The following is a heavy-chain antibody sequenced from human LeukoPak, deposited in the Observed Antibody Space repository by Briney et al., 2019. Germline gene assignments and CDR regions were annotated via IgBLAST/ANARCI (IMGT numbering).Heavy chain of an antibody. CDR1: GFTFSDYS. V-gene: IGHV3-48*01. CDR3: TRGSFGVFDY. D-gene: IGHD3-10*01. CDR2: MNSDGSHI. J-gene: IGHJ4*02. Sequence: GGSLRLSCAASGFTFSDYSMNWVRQAPGQGLEWVSSMNSDGSHIYHADSVEGRFTISRDNARNSLYLQMNGLRGEDTAVYYCTRGSFGVFDYWGQGILVTVSS.